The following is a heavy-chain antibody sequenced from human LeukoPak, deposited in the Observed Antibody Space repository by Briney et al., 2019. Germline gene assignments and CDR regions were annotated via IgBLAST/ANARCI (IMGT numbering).Heavy chain of an antibody. CDR2: INHSGST. J-gene: IGHJ6*03. CDR3: ARGIHSSSWYNYYYYMDV. CDR1: GVSFSGYY. V-gene: IGHV4-34*01. D-gene: IGHD6-13*01. Sequence: PSETLSLTCAVYGVSFSGYYWSWLRQPPGKGLEWIGEINHSGSTNYNPSLKSRVTISVDTSKNQFSLKLSSVTAADTAVYYCARGIHSSSWYNYYYYMDVWGKGTTVTVSS.